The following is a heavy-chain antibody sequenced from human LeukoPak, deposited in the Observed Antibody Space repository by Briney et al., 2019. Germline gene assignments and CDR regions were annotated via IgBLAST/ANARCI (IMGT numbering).Heavy chain of an antibody. V-gene: IGHV3-33*01. CDR3: ARASDFWSGYYISDS. Sequence: XXSLRLSCAAXXFTFSSYGMHWVRQAPGKGLEWVAVIWYDGSNKYYADSVKGRFTISRDNSKNTLYLQMNSLRAEDTAVYYCARASDFWSGYYISDSWGQGTLVTVSS. J-gene: IGHJ4*02. CDR1: XFTFSSYG. D-gene: IGHD3-3*01. CDR2: IWYDGSNK.